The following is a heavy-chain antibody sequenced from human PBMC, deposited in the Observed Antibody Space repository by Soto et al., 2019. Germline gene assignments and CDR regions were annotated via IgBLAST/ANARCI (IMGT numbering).Heavy chain of an antibody. CDR1: GFTFSSYS. Sequence: EVQLVESGGGLVKPGGSLRLSCAASGFTFSSYSMNWVRQAPGKGLEWVSSISSSSSYIYYADSVQGRFTISRDNAKNSLYLQMNSLRAEDTAVYYCARDSGGDAFDIWGQGTMVTVSS. V-gene: IGHV3-21*01. J-gene: IGHJ3*02. CDR2: ISSSSSYI. CDR3: ARDSGGDAFDI.